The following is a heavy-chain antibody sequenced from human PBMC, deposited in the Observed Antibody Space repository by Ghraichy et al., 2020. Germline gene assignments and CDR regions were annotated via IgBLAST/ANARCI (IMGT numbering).Heavy chain of an antibody. V-gene: IGHV3-7*03. J-gene: IGHJ5*02. Sequence: GGSPRLSCAASGFTFSSYWMSWVRQAPGKGLEWVANIKQDGSEKYYVDSVKGRFTISRDNAKNSLYLQMNSLRAEDTAVYYCARARYDMLTGYPNNWFDPWGKGTLVTVSS. CDR3: ARARYDMLTGYPNNWFDP. CDR1: GFTFSSYW. D-gene: IGHD3-9*01. CDR2: IKQDGSEK.